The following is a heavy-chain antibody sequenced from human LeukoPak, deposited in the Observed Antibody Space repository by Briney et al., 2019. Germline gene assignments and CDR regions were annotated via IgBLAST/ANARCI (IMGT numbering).Heavy chain of an antibody. CDR3: ARRGYSYGFSEARYYFDY. CDR2: INHSGST. D-gene: IGHD5-18*01. CDR1: GGSFSGYY. V-gene: IGHV4-34*01. Sequence: SETLSLTCAVYGGSFSGYYWSWIRQPPGKGLEWIGEINHSGSTNYNPSLKSRVTISVDTSKNQFSLKLSSVTAADTAVYYCARRGYSYGFSEARYYFDYWGQGTLVTVSS. J-gene: IGHJ4*02.